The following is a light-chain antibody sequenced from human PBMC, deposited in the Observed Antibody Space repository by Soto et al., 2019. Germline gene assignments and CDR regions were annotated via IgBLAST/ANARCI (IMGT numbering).Light chain of an antibody. CDR1: QGISTH. Sequence: DIQMIQSPSSLSASVGDRVTITCRASQGISTHLNWYQKKPGKAPKLLIYAASSLQSGVPSRFSGSGSETDFNLTISSLQTEEFATYSCQQSYSTPWTCGQGTKVEIK. CDR3: QQSYSTPWT. CDR2: AAS. V-gene: IGKV1-39*01. J-gene: IGKJ1*01.